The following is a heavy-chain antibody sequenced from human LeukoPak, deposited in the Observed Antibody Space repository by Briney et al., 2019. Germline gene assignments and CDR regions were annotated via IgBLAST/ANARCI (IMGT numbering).Heavy chain of an antibody. CDR1: GFTFSSYS. CDR2: ISSSSSYI. CDR3: ARDKYCGGDCYSEEYYFDY. Sequence: GGSLRLSCAASGFTFSSYSMNWVRQAPGKGLEWVSSISSSSSYIYYADSVKGRFTISRDNSKNSLYLQMNSLRAEDTAVYYCARDKYCGGDCYSEEYYFDYWGQGTLVTVSS. V-gene: IGHV3-21*01. D-gene: IGHD2-21*02. J-gene: IGHJ4*02.